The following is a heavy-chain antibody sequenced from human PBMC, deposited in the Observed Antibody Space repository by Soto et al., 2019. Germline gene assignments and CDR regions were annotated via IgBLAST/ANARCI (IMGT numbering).Heavy chain of an antibody. CDR1: GGSISSGAYS. CDR2: IYHSGST. Sequence: QLQLQESGSGLVKPSETLSLTCAVSGGSISSGAYSWRWIRQPPGTGLEWVGYIYHSGSTYYNPSLRSRFTISRDRSQNRFSLHLHSVTAADTAVYYWDRANRPITMTYRLWFDPWCHGTLVTVSS. D-gene: IGHD3-22*01. V-gene: IGHV4-30-2*01. J-gene: IGHJ5*02. CDR3: DRANRPITMTYRLWFDP.